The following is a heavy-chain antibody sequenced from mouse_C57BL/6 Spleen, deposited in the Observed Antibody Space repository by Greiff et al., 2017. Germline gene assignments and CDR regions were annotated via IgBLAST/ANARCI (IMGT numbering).Heavy chain of an antibody. Sequence: QVQLKESGAELVKPGASVKISCKASGYTFTDYYINWVKQRPGQGLEWIGNIRPGSGSTYYNEKFKGKATLTVDKSSSTAYMRLSSLTSEDSAVYFCAKRGGTWFAYWGQGTLVTVSA. CDR2: IRPGSGST. V-gene: IGHV1-77*01. J-gene: IGHJ3*01. CDR1: GYTFTDYY. CDR3: AKRGGTWFAY.